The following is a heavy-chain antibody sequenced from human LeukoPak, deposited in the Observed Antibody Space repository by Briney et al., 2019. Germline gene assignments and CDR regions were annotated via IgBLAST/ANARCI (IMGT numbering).Heavy chain of an antibody. CDR2: ISIGGDTI. CDR3: SRLPTLHNQAVHSSWDAFDL. CDR1: GSSLNGYN. J-gene: IGHJ3*01. Sequence: GGSLRLSCAASGSSLNGYNMNWVRQAPGKGLEWVSFISIGGDTIHYTDSVKGRFTISRDNAKNSLYLQMSSLRSEDTALYYCSRLPTLHNQAVHSSWDAFDLWGQGTVVTVSS. D-gene: IGHD1-1*01. V-gene: IGHV3-48*01.